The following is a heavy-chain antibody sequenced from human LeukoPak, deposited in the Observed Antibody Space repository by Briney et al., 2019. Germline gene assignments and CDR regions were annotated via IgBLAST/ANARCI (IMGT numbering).Heavy chain of an antibody. V-gene: IGHV4-59*01. CDR1: GGSFSSYY. D-gene: IGHD3-3*01. CDR2: IYYSGST. J-gene: IGHJ6*02. Sequence: PSETLSLTCTVSGGSFSSYYWSWIRQPPGKGLEWIGYIYYSGSTNYNPSLKSRVTISVDTSKNQFSLKLSSVTAADTAVYYCARGYYDFWSGYSYYGMDVWGQGTTVTVSS. CDR3: ARGYYDFWSGYSYYGMDV.